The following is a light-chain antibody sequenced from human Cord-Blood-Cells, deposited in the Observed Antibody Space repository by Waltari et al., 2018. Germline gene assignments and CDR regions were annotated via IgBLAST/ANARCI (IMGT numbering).Light chain of an antibody. CDR3: QQRSNWPPFT. CDR1: QSVSSY. CDR2: DAS. V-gene: IGKV3-11*01. Sequence: EIVLTQSPATLSLSPGERATLSCRASQSVSSYLAWYQQKPGQAPRLLIYDASNSATGTPATFSGSGSGTDFTLTISSLEPEDLAVYYCQQRSNWPPFTFGPGTKVDIK. J-gene: IGKJ3*01.